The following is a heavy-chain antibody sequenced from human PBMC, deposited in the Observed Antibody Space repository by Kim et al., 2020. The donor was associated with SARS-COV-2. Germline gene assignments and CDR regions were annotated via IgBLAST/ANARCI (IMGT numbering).Heavy chain of an antibody. D-gene: IGHD4-17*01. CDR2: ISYTGSP. CDR3: ARAPYYGSGSRGAFDI. CDR1: GGSISNYY. Sequence: LETLSLTCSVSGGSISNYYWTWIRQPPGKGPEWIGYISYTGSPTYNPSLMSRVTISVDTSKNQFSLRLTSVTAADTAVYYCARAPYYGSGSRGAFDIWGQGTMVTVSA. J-gene: IGHJ3*02. V-gene: IGHV4-59*01.